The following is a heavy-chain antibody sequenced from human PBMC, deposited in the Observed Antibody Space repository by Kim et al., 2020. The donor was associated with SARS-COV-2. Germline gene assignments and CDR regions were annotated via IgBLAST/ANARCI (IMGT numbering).Heavy chain of an antibody. Sequence: SETLSLTCTVSGGSISSSSYYWGWIRQPPGKGLEWIGSIYYSGSTYYNPSLKSRVTISVDTSKNQFSLKLSSVTAADTAVYYCASIGAVAGSGDYWGQGTLVTVSS. CDR2: IYYSGST. CDR1: GGSISSSSYY. V-gene: IGHV4-39*01. D-gene: IGHD6-19*01. J-gene: IGHJ4*02. CDR3: ASIGAVAGSGDY.